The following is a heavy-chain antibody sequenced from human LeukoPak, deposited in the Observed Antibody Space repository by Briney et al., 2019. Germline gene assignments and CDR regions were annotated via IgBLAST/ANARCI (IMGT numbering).Heavy chain of an antibody. CDR3: TTETWIQLWSVDY. CDR1: GFTFSSAW. D-gene: IGHD5-18*01. CDR2: IKSKTDGGTT. J-gene: IGHJ4*02. Sequence: GGSLRLSCAASGFTFSSAWMSWVRQAPGKGLEWVGRIKSKTDGGTTDYAAPVKGRFTISRDDSKNTLYLQMNSLKTEDTAVYYCTTETWIQLWSVDYWGQGTLVTVSS. V-gene: IGHV3-15*01.